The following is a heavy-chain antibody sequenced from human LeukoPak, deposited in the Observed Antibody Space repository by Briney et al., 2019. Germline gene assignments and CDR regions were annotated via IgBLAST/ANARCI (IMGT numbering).Heavy chain of an antibody. CDR2: ICGRGTTI. V-gene: IGHV3-48*03. D-gene: IGHD2-15*01. Sequence: GGSLRLSCAASGFTFSGYEMNWVRQAPGKGLEWVSYICGRGTTIYYADSVKGRFTISRDNSENTLYLQMNSLRAEDTAVYYCARVLCSGGTCLDAFDIWGQGTMVTVSS. CDR1: GFTFSGYE. J-gene: IGHJ3*02. CDR3: ARVLCSGGTCLDAFDI.